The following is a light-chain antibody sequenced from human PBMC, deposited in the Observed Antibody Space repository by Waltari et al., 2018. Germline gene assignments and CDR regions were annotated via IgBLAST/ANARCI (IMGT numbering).Light chain of an antibody. CDR3: LVWDSSSDHYV. CDR1: TNGHKP. CDR2: DDT. Sequence: SDGLTQPPSVSVAPGETATVSCGGFTNGHKPVHWYQQMSGQAPVLVIYDDTDRPSGIPERFSGSNSGNTATLSISRVEAGDEADYYGLVWDSSSDHYVFGTGTKVTVL. J-gene: IGLJ1*01. V-gene: IGLV3-21*02.